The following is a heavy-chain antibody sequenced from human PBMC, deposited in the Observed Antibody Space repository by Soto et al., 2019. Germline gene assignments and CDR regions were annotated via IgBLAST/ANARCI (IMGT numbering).Heavy chain of an antibody. D-gene: IGHD6-13*01. CDR1: GGTFSSYT. CDR3: ASLVLSSSWSINWFDP. V-gene: IGHV1-69*02. Sequence: QVQLVQSGAEVKKPGSSVKVSCKASGGTFSSYTISWVRQAPGQGLEWMGRIIPILGIANYGQKFQGRVTITADKSTSTAYMELSSLRSEDTAVYYCASLVLSSSWSINWFDPWGQGTLVTVSS. J-gene: IGHJ5*02. CDR2: IIPILGIA.